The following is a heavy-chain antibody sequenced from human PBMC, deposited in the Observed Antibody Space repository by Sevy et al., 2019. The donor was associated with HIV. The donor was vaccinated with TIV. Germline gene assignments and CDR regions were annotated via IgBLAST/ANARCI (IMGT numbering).Heavy chain of an antibody. V-gene: IGHV3-33*01. CDR2: IRYDGSNK. J-gene: IGHJ6*02. CDR1: GFTLSSYG. Sequence: GGSLRLSCAASGFTLSSYGMHWVRQAPGKGLEWVAVIRYDGSNKYYADSVKSRFTISRDKSKNTLYLQMNSLRAEDTAVYYCARDRLGITISAEWGGGMDVWGQGTTVTVSS. D-gene: IGHD3-3*01. CDR3: ARDRLGITISAEWGGGMDV.